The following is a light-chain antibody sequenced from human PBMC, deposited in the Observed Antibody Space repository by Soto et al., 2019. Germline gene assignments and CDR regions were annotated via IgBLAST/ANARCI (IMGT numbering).Light chain of an antibody. Sequence: DIQMTQSPSTLSASVGDRVTITRRASQSISSWLAWYQQKPEKAPNLLIYDASNLETGVPSRFSGGGSGTNFTFTISNLQPEDIATYYCQQYDNLPPTWTFGQGTKVDIK. CDR2: DAS. J-gene: IGKJ1*01. CDR1: QSISSW. V-gene: IGKV1-33*01. CDR3: QQYDNLPPTWT.